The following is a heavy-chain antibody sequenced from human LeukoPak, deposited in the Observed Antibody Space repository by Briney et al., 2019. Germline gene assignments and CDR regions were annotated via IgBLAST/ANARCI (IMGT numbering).Heavy chain of an antibody. J-gene: IGHJ4*02. CDR2: INGGGDHT. CDR3: ARRDVLNGEWIFFDH. D-gene: IGHD2-2*03. Sequence: GGSLRLSCAASGFTFSTYSMNWVRQAPGKGLEWVSAINGGGDHTYYADSVKGRFTISRDNSKNTLHFHLNSLRADDTAVYYCARRDVLNGEWIFFDHWGQGTLVTVSS. CDR1: GFTFSTYS. V-gene: IGHV3-23*01.